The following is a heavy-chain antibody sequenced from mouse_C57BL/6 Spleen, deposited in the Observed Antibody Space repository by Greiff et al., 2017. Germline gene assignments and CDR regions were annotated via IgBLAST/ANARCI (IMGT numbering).Heavy chain of an antibody. V-gene: IGHV1-52*01. D-gene: IGHD1-1*01. Sequence: QVQLQQPGAELVRPGSSVKLSCKASGYTFTSYWMHWVKQRPIQGLEWIGNIDPSDSETHYNQKFKDKATLTVDKSSSTAYMQLSILTSEDSAVYSCARDYGSSYGFADWGQGTLVTVSA. CDR3: ARDYGSSYGFAD. J-gene: IGHJ3*01. CDR2: IDPSDSET. CDR1: GYTFTSYW.